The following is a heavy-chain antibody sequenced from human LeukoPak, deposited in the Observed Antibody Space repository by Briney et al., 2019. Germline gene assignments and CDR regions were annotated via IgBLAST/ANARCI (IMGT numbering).Heavy chain of an antibody. J-gene: IGHJ5*02. D-gene: IGHD6-6*01. CDR3: ARTNGYSSSSAFGP. Sequence: GESLNISCKGSGYIFTSYWIGWVRQMPGKGLEWMGIIYPGDSDIRYSPSFQGQVTISADKSINTAYLQWSSLKASDTAMYYCARTNGYSSSSAFGPWGQGTLVTVSS. V-gene: IGHV5-51*01. CDR1: GYIFTSYW. CDR2: IYPGDSDI.